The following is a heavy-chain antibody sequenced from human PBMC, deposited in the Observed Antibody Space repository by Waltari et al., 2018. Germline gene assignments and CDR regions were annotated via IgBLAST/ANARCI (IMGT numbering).Heavy chain of an antibody. CDR2: ISSSSSTI. Sequence: EVQLVESGGGLVQPGGSLRLSCAASGFTFSSYSMNWVRQAPGKGLEWVSYISSSSSTIYYADSVKGRFTISRDNAKNSLYLQMNSLRAEDTAVYYCAREGTPYYYYYMDVWGKGTTVTVSS. V-gene: IGHV3-48*04. J-gene: IGHJ6*03. D-gene: IGHD1-1*01. CDR1: GFTFSSYS. CDR3: AREGTPYYYYYMDV.